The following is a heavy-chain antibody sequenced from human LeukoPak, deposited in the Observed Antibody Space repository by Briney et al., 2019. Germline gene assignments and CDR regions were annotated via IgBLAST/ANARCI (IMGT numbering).Heavy chain of an antibody. V-gene: IGHV6-1*01. Sequence: SQTLSLTCAISGDSVSSNSAAWNWIRQSPSRGLEWLGRTYYRSKWYNDYAVSVKSRITINPDTSKNQFSLQLNSVTPEDTAVYYCARDRITMLRGVIFLTGYYYYMDVWGKGTTVTISS. CDR2: TYYRSKWYN. CDR1: GDSVSSNSAA. J-gene: IGHJ6*03. D-gene: IGHD3-10*01. CDR3: ARDRITMLRGVIFLTGYYYYMDV.